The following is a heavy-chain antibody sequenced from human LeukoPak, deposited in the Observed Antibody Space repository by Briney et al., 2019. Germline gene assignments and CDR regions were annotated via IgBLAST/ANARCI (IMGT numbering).Heavy chain of an antibody. D-gene: IGHD1-26*01. CDR3: ARDSGSYRYFDY. CDR1: AFTFSSYS. J-gene: IGHJ4*02. V-gene: IGHV3-21*01. Sequence: PGGSLRLSCAASAFTFSSYSMTWVRQAPGKGLEWVSSISSSSAYIYYADSVKGRFTISRDNAKNSLHLQVNSLRAEDTAVYYCARDSGSYRYFDYWGQGTLLTVSS. CDR2: ISSSSAYI.